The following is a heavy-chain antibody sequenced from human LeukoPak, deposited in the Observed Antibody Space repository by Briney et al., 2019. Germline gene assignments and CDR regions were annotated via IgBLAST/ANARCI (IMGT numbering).Heavy chain of an antibody. V-gene: IGHV4-39*07. CDR2: IYYSGST. Sequence: PSETLSLTCTVSGGSISSSDYYWGWIRQPPGKGLDWIGSIYYSGSTYYNPSLKSRVTISLDTSKNQFSLNLSSVTAADTAVYYCAREDGDYQGRYLDYWGQGTLVTVSS. D-gene: IGHD4-17*01. CDR1: GGSISSSDYY. J-gene: IGHJ4*02. CDR3: AREDGDYQGRYLDY.